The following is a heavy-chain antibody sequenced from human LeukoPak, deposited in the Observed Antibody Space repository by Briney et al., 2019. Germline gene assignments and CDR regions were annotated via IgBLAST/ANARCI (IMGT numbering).Heavy chain of an antibody. Sequence: SETLSLTCTVSGGSISSYYWTWIRQPAGKGLEWIGRIYSSGNTNYNPSLKGRVTMSIDTSKNQFSLKLSSVTAADTAVYYCARERRELRGDAFDIWGQGTMVTVSP. CDR3: ARERRELRGDAFDI. D-gene: IGHD1-7*01. CDR2: IYSSGNT. CDR1: GGSISSYY. V-gene: IGHV4-4*07. J-gene: IGHJ3*02.